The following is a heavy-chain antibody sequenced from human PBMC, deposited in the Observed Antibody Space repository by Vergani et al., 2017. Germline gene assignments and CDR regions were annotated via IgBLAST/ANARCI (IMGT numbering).Heavy chain of an antibody. J-gene: IGHJ2*01. CDR1: GFTFSDHY. CDR3: ARARYCSGGSCYGHWYFDL. V-gene: IGHV3-72*01. Sequence: EVQLVESGGGLVQPGGSLRLSCAASGFTFSDHYMDWVRQAPGKGLEWVGRTRNKANSYTTEYAASVKGRFTISRDDSKNSLYLQMNSLKTEDTAVYYCARARYCSGGSCYGHWYFDLWGRGTLVTVSS. CDR2: TRNKANSYTT. D-gene: IGHD2-15*01.